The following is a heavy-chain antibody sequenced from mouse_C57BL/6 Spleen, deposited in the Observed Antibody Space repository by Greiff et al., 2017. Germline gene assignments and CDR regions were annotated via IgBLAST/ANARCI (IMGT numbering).Heavy chain of an antibody. CDR1: GYTFTSYW. Sequence: QVQLQQPGAELVKPEASVKMSCKASGYTFTSYWITWVKQRPGQGLEWIGDIYPGSGSTNYNEKFKSKATLTVDTSSSTAYMQLSSLTSEDSAVYYCARSGGRGPSGPMDYWGQGTSVTVSS. V-gene: IGHV1-55*01. D-gene: IGHD1-1*01. CDR3: ARSGGRGPSGPMDY. CDR2: IYPGSGST. J-gene: IGHJ4*01.